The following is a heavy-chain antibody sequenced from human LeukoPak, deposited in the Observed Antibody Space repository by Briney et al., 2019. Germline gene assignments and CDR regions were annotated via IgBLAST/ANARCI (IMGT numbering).Heavy chain of an antibody. CDR2: TKQDGSEK. J-gene: IGHJ4*02. CDR3: ARGVYSGYDYLGASEDYFDY. CDR1: GFTFSSYS. Sequence: GGSLRLSCAASGFTFSSYSMNWVRQAPGKGLEWVANTKQDGSEKYYVDSVKGRCTISRDNAKNSLYLQMNSLRAEDTAVYYCARGVYSGYDYLGASEDYFDYWGQGTLVTVSS. D-gene: IGHD5-12*01. V-gene: IGHV3-7*01.